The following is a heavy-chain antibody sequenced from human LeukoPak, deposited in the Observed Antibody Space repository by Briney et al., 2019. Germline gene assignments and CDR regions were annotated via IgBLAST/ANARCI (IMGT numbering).Heavy chain of an antibody. J-gene: IGHJ4*02. D-gene: IGHD6-13*01. Sequence: SETLSLTCTVSGGSISSGSYYWSWIRQPAGKGLEWIGRIYTSGSTNYNPSLKSRVTISVDTSKTQFSLKLSSVTAADTAVYYCARGIAAAGSDNYFDYWGQGTLVTVSS. CDR3: ARGIAAAGSDNYFDY. V-gene: IGHV4-61*02. CDR2: IYTSGST. CDR1: GGSISSGSYY.